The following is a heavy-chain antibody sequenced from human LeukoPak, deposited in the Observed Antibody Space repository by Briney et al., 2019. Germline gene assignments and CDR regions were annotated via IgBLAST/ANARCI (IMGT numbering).Heavy chain of an antibody. V-gene: IGHV1-69*04. CDR2: IIPILDVT. J-gene: IGHJ4*02. Sequence: GASVRVSRKASGGTFTNYAINWVRQAPGQGLEWMGRIIPILDVTNYAQKFQGRVTITADQSTSTAYMELSSLRSEDTAVYYCARGGGVDILTGFQYCSQGTLVTVSS. CDR3: ARGGGVDILTGFQY. CDR1: GGTFTNYA. D-gene: IGHD3-9*01.